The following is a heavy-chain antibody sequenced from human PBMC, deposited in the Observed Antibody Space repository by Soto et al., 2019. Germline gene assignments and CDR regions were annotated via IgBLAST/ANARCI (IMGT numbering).Heavy chain of an antibody. D-gene: IGHD3-3*01. Sequence: PSETLSLTCTVSGGSISSSSYYWGWIRQPPGKGLEWIGSIYYSGSTYYNPSLKSRVTISVDTSKNQFSLKLSSVTAADTAVYYCAGQGYDFWSGYYSGGRGKGYYGMDVWGQGTTVTVSS. V-gene: IGHV4-39*01. CDR1: GGSISSSSYY. CDR3: AGQGYDFWSGYYSGGRGKGYYGMDV. J-gene: IGHJ6*02. CDR2: IYYSGST.